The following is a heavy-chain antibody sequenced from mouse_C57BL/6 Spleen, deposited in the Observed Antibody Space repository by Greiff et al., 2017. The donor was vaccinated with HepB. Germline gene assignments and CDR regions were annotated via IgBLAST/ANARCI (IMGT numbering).Heavy chain of an antibody. CDR1: GYTFTSYW. CDR3: ARGRSSYLGDY. V-gene: IGHV1-53*01. Sequence: QLPGTELVKPGASVKLSCKASGYTFTSYWMHWVKQRPGQGLEWIGNINPSNGGTNYNEKFKSKATLTVDKSSSTAYMQLSSLTSEDSAVYYCARGRSSYLGDYWGQGTTLTVSS. CDR2: INPSNGGT. D-gene: IGHD1-1*01. J-gene: IGHJ2*01.